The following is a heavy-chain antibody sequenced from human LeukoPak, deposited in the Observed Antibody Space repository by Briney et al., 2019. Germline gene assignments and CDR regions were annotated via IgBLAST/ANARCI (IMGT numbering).Heavy chain of an antibody. J-gene: IGHJ6*03. CDR3: ARGYKDGSGIREWVDYYYYMDV. Sequence: ASVKVSCKASGYTFTSYDINWVRQATGQGLEWMGWMNPNSGNTGYAQKFQGRVTMTRNTSISTAYMELSSLRSEDTAVYYCARGYKDGSGIREWVDYYYYMDVWGKGTTVTVSS. CDR1: GYTFTSYD. V-gene: IGHV1-8*01. CDR2: MNPNSGNT. D-gene: IGHD3-10*01.